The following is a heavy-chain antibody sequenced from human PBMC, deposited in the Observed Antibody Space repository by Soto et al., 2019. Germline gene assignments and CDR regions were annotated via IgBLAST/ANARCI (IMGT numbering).Heavy chain of an antibody. CDR2: IYWDDDK. Sequence: QITLKESGPTLVRPTQTLTLTCTFSGFSLTTSGVGVGWIRQPPGKALEWLAVIYWDDDKRYRSSLKSRLTIPNDTSTNQLVLTMTNMDPVDTATYYCAHHPYYGLGSYSFDYWGQGTLVTVSS. CDR3: AHHPYYGLGSYSFDY. V-gene: IGHV2-5*02. CDR1: GFSLTTSGVG. J-gene: IGHJ4*02. D-gene: IGHD3-10*01.